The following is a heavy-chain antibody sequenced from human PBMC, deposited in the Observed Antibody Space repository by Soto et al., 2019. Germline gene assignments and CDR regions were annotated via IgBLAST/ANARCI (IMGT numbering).Heavy chain of an antibody. D-gene: IGHD1-7*01. CDR3: ASPQVGEVELRGPFDY. V-gene: IGHV1-69*01. CDR1: GYTFTNYY. J-gene: IGHJ4*02. Sequence: QVQLVQSGAEVKKPGASVKISCKASGYTFTNYYVQWVRQAPGQGLEWMGGIIPIFGTANYAQKFQGRVTITADESTSTAYMELSSLRSEDTAVYYCASPQVGEVELRGPFDYWGQGTLVTVSS. CDR2: IIPIFGTA.